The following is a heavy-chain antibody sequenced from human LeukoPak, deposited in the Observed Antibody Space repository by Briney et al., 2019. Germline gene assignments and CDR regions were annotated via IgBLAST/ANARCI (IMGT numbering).Heavy chain of an antibody. CDR2: IYHSGST. Sequence: PSGTLSLTCAVSGGSISSSNWWSWVRQPPGKGLEWIGKIYHSGSTNYNPSLKSRVTISVDTSKNQFSLKLSSVTAADTAVYYCASSSPGLRYFDWGQGILVTVFS. D-gene: IGHD3-9*01. J-gene: IGHJ4*02. V-gene: IGHV4-4*02. CDR3: ASSSPGLRYFD. CDR1: GGSISSSNW.